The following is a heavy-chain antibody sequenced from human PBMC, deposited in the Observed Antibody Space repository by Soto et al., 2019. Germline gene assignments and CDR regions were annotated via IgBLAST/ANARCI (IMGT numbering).Heavy chain of an antibody. CDR2: IIPIFGTA. CDR3: ASGPGYSYGPGQIDY. CDR1: GGTFSSYA. D-gene: IGHD5-18*01. Sequence: ASVKVSCKASGGTFSSYAISWVRQAPGQGLEWMGGIIPIFGTANYAQKFQGRVTITADESTSTAYMELSSLRSEDTAVYYCASGPGYSYGPGQIDYWGQGTLVTVSS. V-gene: IGHV1-69*13. J-gene: IGHJ4*02.